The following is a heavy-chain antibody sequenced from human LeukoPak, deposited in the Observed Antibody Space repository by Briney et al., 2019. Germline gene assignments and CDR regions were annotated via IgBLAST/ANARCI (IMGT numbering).Heavy chain of an antibody. D-gene: IGHD2-8*01. CDR1: GFTFSDHY. CDR3: ARGRYCTNGVCYLTALNYYYYGMDV. CDR2: ISSTGNTI. Sequence: GGSLRLSCAASGFTFSDHYMTWIRQAPGKGLEWVSYISSTGNTIYYADSVKGRFTISRDNAKNSLYLQMNSPRAEDTAVYYCARGRYCTNGVCYLTALNYYYYGMDVWGQGTTVTVSS. V-gene: IGHV3-11*04. J-gene: IGHJ6*02.